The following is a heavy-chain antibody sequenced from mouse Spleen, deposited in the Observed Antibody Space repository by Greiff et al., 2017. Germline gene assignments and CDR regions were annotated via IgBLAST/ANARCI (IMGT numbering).Heavy chain of an antibody. CDR3: ARSGPYDYDEGAYAMDY. J-gene: IGHJ4*01. D-gene: IGHD2-4*01. V-gene: IGHV1-43*01. CDR2: INPSTGGT. CDR1: GYSFTGYY. Sequence: VQLKESGPELVKPGASVKISCKASGYSFTGYYMHWVKQSSEKSLEWIGEINPSTGGTSYNQKFKGKATLTVDKSSSTAYMQLKSLTSEDSAVYYCARSGPYDYDEGAYAMDYWGQGTSVTVSS.